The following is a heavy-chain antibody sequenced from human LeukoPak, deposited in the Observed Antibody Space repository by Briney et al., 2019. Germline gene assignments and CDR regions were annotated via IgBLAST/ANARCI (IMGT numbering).Heavy chain of an antibody. CDR2: IIPIFGTA. CDR3: ARAHQLLGWFDP. CDR1: GDTFSSYA. D-gene: IGHD2-2*01. V-gene: IGHV1-69*05. Sequence: SVKVSCKASGDTFSSYAISWVRQAPGQGLEWMGGIIPIFGTANYAQKFQGRVTITTDESTSTAYMELSSLRSEDTAVYYCARAHQLLGWFDPWGQGTLVTVSS. J-gene: IGHJ5*02.